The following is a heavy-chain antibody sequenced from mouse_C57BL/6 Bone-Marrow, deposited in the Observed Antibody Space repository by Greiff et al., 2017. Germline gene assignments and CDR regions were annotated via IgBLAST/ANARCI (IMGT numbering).Heavy chain of an antibody. CDR3: LDCTWFAY. V-gene: IGHV1-66*01. CDR1: GYSFTSYY. J-gene: IGHJ3*01. D-gene: IGHD2-10*02. Sequence: VQVVESGPELVKPGASVKISCKASGYSFTSYYLHWVKQRPGHGLEWIGWIFPGSGNTKYNEKFKGTATMTADTASSTAYMQLSSLTSQDSEVYYILDCTWFAYWGQGTLVTVSA. CDR2: IFPGSGNT.